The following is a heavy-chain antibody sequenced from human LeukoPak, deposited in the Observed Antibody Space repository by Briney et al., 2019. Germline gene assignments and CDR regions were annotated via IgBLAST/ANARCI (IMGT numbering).Heavy chain of an antibody. V-gene: IGHV3-73*01. CDR1: GLTFSGSD. D-gene: IGHD6-19*01. Sequence: GGSLRLSCEASGLTFSGSDLHWVRQASGKGLEWVGRITTKASNYATAYGASVKGRFTISRDDSENTAYLQMNSLKTEDTAVYYCTTYRSGHYWGQGTLVTVSS. CDR2: ITTKASNYAT. J-gene: IGHJ4*02. CDR3: TTYRSGHY.